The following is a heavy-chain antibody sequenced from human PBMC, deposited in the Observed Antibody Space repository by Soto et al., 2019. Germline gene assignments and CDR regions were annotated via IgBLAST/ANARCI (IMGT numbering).Heavy chain of an antibody. CDR3: ARGNPFNYAGFDV. V-gene: IGHV1-8*01. Sequence: QAHLEQSGAEVKRPGASVKVSCKASGYTFSDFDINWLRQALGKGLEGRGWMTPKSGDKFFAQRFQGKFTMTWDTYLSTAYMEVGSLTSDDTAMYYCARGNPFNYAGFDVWGQGTTVAVSS. CDR2: MTPKSGDK. CDR1: GYTFSDFD. D-gene: IGHD3-16*01. J-gene: IGHJ6*02.